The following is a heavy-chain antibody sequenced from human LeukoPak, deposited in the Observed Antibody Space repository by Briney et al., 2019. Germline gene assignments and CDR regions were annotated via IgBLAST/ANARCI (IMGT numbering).Heavy chain of an antibody. D-gene: IGHD2-2*01. V-gene: IGHV3-33*06. Sequence: PGRSLRLSCAASGFTFSNYGMHWVRQAPGKGLEWVALIWYDGSNKYYTDSVKGRLTISRDNSKDTLFLQMNSLRAEDTAVYYCAKPADIVVVPAADFDYWGQGTLVTVSS. J-gene: IGHJ4*02. CDR1: GFTFSNYG. CDR2: IWYDGSNK. CDR3: AKPADIVVVPAADFDY.